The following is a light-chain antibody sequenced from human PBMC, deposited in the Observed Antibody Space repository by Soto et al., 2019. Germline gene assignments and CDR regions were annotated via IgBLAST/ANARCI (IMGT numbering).Light chain of an antibody. V-gene: IGKV1-12*01. CDR1: QGISTW. Sequence: DIQMTQSPSSVSASVGYRVTITCRASQGISTWLAWYQQKPGKAPKLLISAASTLQSGVPSRFSGSGSGTAFTLTISSLQPEDFAVYYCQQYNNWPITFGQGTRLEIK. CDR3: QQYNNWPIT. J-gene: IGKJ5*01. CDR2: AAS.